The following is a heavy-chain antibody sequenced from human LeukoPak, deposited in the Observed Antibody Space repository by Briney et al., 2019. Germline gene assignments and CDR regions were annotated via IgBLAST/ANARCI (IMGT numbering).Heavy chain of an antibody. V-gene: IGHV4-34*01. J-gene: IGHJ5*02. CDR3: ARTTKYQFKWAGFDP. D-gene: IGHD2-2*01. Sequence: SETLSLTCAVYGGSFSGYYWSWVRQPPGKGLEWIGEINHSGSTNYNPSLKSRVTISVDTSKNQFSLKLSSVTAADTAVYYCARTTKYQFKWAGFDPWGQGTLVTVSS. CDR1: GGSFSGYY. CDR2: INHSGST.